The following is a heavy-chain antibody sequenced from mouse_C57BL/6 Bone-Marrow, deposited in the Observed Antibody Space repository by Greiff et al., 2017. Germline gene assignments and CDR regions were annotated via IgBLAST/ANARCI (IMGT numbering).Heavy chain of an antibody. CDR2: IYPGSGST. Sequence: QVQLQQSGPELVKPGASVKMSCKASGYTFTSYWITWVKQRPGQGLEWIGDIYPGSGSTNYNEKFKSKATLTVNTSSSTAYMQLSSLTSEDTAVYYCASPYSSNYWYIDIWGTGTAATVTS. CDR3: ASPYSSNYWYIDI. D-gene: IGHD2-5*01. V-gene: IGHV1-55*01. J-gene: IGHJ1*03. CDR1: GYTFTSYW.